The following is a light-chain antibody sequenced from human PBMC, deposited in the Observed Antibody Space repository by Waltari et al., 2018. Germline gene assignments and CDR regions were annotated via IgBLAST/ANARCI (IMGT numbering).Light chain of an antibody. CDR3: HQYLSSST. CDR1: QIIGDW. CDR2: RAA. V-gene: IGKV1-5*03. J-gene: IGKJ3*01. Sequence: DIQLTQSPTTLSASIGDRVTITCRDSQIIGDWLAWYQQKPGKAPKLLVQRAATLENGVPSRFSGRESGTEFTLTINNLQPDDFATYFCHQYLSSSTFGAGTTVDFK.